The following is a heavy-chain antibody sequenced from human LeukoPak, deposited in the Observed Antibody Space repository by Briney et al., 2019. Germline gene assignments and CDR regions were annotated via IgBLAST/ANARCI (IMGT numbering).Heavy chain of an antibody. CDR3: AEDLLPFIRDYYDSSGLDY. CDR2: ISGSGGST. Sequence: GGSLRLSCAASGFTFSSYAMSWVRQAPGKGLEWVSAISGSGGSTYYADSVKGRFTISRDNSKNTLYLQMNSLRAEDTAVYYCAEDLLPFIRDYYDSSGLDYWGQGTLVTVSS. V-gene: IGHV3-23*01. CDR1: GFTFSSYA. D-gene: IGHD3-22*01. J-gene: IGHJ4*02.